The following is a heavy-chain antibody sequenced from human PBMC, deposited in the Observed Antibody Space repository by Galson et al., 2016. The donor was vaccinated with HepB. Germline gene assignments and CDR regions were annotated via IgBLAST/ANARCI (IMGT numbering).Heavy chain of an antibody. CDR3: ARMAGGRPYWYYDL. D-gene: IGHD2-15*01. J-gene: IGHJ2*01. Sequence: SLRLSCAASGFTFSSYGIHWVRQAPGKGLEWAAIIWYDGSNKYYADSVKGRFTISRDNSKNTLYLQMNSLRAEDTAVCYCARMAGGRPYWYYDLWGRGTLVTVSS. CDR1: GFTFSSYG. CDR2: IWYDGSNK. V-gene: IGHV3-33*01.